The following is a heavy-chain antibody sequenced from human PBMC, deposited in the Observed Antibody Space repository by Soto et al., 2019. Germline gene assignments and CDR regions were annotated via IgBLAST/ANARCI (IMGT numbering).Heavy chain of an antibody. CDR1: GFTFSNYA. Sequence: EVQVLESGGDLVQPGGSLRLSCAASGFTFSNYAMTWVRQAPGKGLEWVSTISGSGDSIYYADSVKGRFTISRDNSKNTLYLQMNSLRADGCAVYYCSTGRQMGYWGQGTLVIVSS. CDR3: STGRQMGY. J-gene: IGHJ4*02. D-gene: IGHD7-27*01. V-gene: IGHV3-23*01. CDR2: ISGSGDSI.